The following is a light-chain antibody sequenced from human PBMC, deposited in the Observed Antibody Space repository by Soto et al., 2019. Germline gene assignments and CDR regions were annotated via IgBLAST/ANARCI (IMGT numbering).Light chain of an antibody. CDR2: GAS. CDR1: QNFYNS. J-gene: IGKJ1*01. V-gene: IGKV1-39*01. Sequence: DIQMTQSPSSLSQPLGDRAPTTGRPSQNFYNSLNWYQQKAGRAPAVLIYGASNLQGGVPLRFSGSGSGTDFTLTISGLQPEDSATYYCQESRSALWGTCGQGTKVEVK. CDR3: QESRSALWGT.